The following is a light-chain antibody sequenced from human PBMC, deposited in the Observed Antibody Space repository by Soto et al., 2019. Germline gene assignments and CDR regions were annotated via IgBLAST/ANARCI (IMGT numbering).Light chain of an antibody. Sequence: EVVMTQSPATLSVSPGERATLSCRASQAVNSNLAWYQQKPGQAPRLLICGASIRASDIPARFSGSGSETEFTLTISSLQSEDFAIYYCQHYSDWQPWTFGPGTRVDIK. J-gene: IGKJ1*01. V-gene: IGKV3-15*01. CDR3: QHYSDWQPWT. CDR1: QAVNSN. CDR2: GAS.